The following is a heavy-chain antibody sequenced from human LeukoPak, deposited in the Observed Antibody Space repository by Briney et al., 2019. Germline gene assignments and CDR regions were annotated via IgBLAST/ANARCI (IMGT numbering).Heavy chain of an antibody. CDR1: GFTFSSYS. D-gene: IGHD3-16*01. J-gene: IGHJ4*02. CDR2: ISSSSSYI. Sequence: GGSLRLSCAASGFTFSSYSMNWVRQAPGKGLEWVSSISSSSSYIYYADSVKGRFTISRDNAKNSLYLQMDSLRAEDTAVYYCARDRIGGEEYWGQGTLVTVSS. CDR3: ARDRIGGEEY. V-gene: IGHV3-21*01.